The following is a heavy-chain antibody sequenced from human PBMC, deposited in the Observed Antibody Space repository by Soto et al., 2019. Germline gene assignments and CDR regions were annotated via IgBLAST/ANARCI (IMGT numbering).Heavy chain of an antibody. CDR1: GFTFGSYA. CDR3: ARDQRVTPRYYYYGMDV. CDR2: ISGSGGST. J-gene: IGHJ6*02. D-gene: IGHD2-21*02. V-gene: IGHV3-23*01. Sequence: PGGSLRLSCAASGFTFGSYAMSWVRQPPGKGVEWVSAISGSGGSTYYADSVKGRFTISRDNSKNTLYLQMNSLRAEDTAVYYCARDQRVTPRYYYYGMDVWGQGTTVTVSS.